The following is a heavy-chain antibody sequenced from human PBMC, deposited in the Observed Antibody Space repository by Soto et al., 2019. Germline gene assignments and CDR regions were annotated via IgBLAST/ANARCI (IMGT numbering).Heavy chain of an antibody. CDR3: ASGYSSPVLDY. CDR1: GGSISPYY. J-gene: IGHJ4*02. CDR2: IYYSGST. Sequence: SETLSLTCTVSGGSISPYYWSWIRQTPGKGLEWIGYIYYSGSTNYNPSLKSRVTISVDTSKNQFSLKLSSVTAADTAVYYCASGYSSPVLDYWGQGTLVTVSS. V-gene: IGHV4-59*01. D-gene: IGHD6-13*01.